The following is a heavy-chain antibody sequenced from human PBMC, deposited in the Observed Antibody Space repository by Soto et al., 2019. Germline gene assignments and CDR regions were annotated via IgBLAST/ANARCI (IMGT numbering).Heavy chain of an antibody. CDR2: IYYSGST. CDR3: ARTHRSIAARRWFDP. D-gene: IGHD6-6*01. V-gene: IGHV4-39*01. CDR1: GGSISSSSYY. Sequence: SETLSLTCTVSGGSISSSSYYWGWIRQPPGKGLEWIGSIYYSGSTYYNPSLKSRVTISVDTSKNQFSLKLSSVTAADTAVYYCARTHRSIAARRWFDPWGQGTLVTVSS. J-gene: IGHJ5*02.